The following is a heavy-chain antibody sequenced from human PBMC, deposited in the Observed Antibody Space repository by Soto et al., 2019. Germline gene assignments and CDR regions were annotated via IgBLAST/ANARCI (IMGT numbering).Heavy chain of an antibody. CDR2: IYSSGNT. D-gene: IGHD3-3*01. CDR1: GGTISGYY. CDR3: ARGQRFSAWFDP. Sequence: SETLSLTCSVSGGTISGYYWTWIRQPAGKGLEWIGRIYSSGNTKYNPSLQSRVTMSLDTSNNQFSLRLTSVTAADTAVYYCARGQRFSAWFDPWGQGTLVT. V-gene: IGHV4-4*07. J-gene: IGHJ5*02.